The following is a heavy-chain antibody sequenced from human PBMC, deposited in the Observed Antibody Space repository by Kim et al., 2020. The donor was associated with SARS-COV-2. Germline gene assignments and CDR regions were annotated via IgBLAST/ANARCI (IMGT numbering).Heavy chain of an antibody. CDR3: ARSVAMTGIRSDS. V-gene: IGHV5-51*01. CDR1: GYSFTSYW. CDR2: IYPGDSDT. Sequence: GESLKISCKGSGYSFTSYWIGWVRQMPGKGLEWMGIIYPGDSDTRYSPSFQGHVTISDDKSINTAYLQWSSLKASDTAIYYCARSVAMTGIRSDSWGQGTLVTVSS. J-gene: IGHJ5*01. D-gene: IGHD6-19*01.